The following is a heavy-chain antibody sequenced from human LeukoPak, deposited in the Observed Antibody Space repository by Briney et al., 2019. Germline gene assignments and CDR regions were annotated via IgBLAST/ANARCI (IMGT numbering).Heavy chain of an antibody. J-gene: IGHJ3*02. CDR2: VYTRGKN. Sequence: SETLSLTCTLSGRFISMYYWRWARHPAGGGREWIGRVYTRGKNNYNPFLKRRVTMSVDTSKNQFSLKLTSVTAEDTAGYYWASLVHTRYCSSTSCYTIGAFDIWGEGTMVTVSS. CDR3: ASLVHTRYCSSTSCYTIGAFDI. CDR1: GRFISMYY. V-gene: IGHV4-4*07. D-gene: IGHD2-2*02.